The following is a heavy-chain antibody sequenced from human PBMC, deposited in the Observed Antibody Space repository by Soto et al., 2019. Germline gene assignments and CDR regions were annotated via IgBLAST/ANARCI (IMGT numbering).Heavy chain of an antibody. V-gene: IGHV3-23*01. D-gene: IGHD5-18*01. CDR3: AKGVSQYTPLALFDY. CDR2: ISGSDGRT. CDR1: GFTFSSYA. Sequence: PVGSLRLSCAASGFTFSSYAMSWVRQAPGKGLEWVSTISGSDGRTYSTDSVKGRFTISRDNSRNTAYLQMNSLRVEDTAVYYCAKGVSQYTPLALFDYWGRGTLVTV. J-gene: IGHJ4*02.